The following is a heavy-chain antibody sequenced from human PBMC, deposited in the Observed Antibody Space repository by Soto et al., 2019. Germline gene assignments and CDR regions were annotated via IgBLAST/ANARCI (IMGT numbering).Heavy chain of an antibody. CDR2: IIPIFGTA. D-gene: IGHD2-15*01. J-gene: IGHJ4*02. Sequence: ASVKVSCKASGGTFSSYAISWVRQAPGQGLEWMGGIIPIFGTANYAQKFQGRVTITADESTSTAYMELSSLRSEDTAVYYCAREVYCSGGSCRMVLWGQGTLVTVS. CDR3: AREVYCSGGSCRMVL. V-gene: IGHV1-69*13. CDR1: GGTFSSYA.